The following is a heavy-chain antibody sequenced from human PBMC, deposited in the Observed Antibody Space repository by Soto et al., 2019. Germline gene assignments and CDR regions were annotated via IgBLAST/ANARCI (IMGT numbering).Heavy chain of an antibody. CDR1: AYISTRGG. J-gene: IGHJ3*02. V-gene: IGHV5-10-1*01. Sequence: PGEALQISRKGSAYISTRGGHSLVRHLPGKSQERMGRIDPSDSYTNYSPSFQGHVTISADKSISTAYLQWSSLKASDTAMYYCARLAYDFWSGPTRDAFDIWGQGTMVTVS. CDR2: IDPSDSYT. D-gene: IGHD3-3*01. CDR3: ARLAYDFWSGPTRDAFDI.